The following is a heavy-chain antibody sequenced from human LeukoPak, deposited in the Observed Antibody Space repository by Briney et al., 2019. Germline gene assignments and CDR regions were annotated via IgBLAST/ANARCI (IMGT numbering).Heavy chain of an antibody. CDR2: IYYSGST. Sequence: SETLSLTCTVSGGSISSGGYYWSWIRQHPGKGLEWIGYIYYSGSTYYNPSLKSRVTISVDTSKNQFSLKLSSVTAADTAVYYCARDYGSSSDYYYLDVWGKGTTVTVSS. D-gene: IGHD6-6*01. V-gene: IGHV4-31*03. CDR1: GGSISSGGYY. J-gene: IGHJ6*03. CDR3: ARDYGSSSDYYYLDV.